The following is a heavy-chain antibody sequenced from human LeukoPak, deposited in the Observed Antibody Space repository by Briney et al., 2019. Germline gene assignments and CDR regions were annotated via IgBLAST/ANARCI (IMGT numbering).Heavy chain of an antibody. CDR3: ARVPYSSSWYGDY. CDR1: GFTFSSYS. V-gene: IGHV3-48*01. Sequence: GGSLRLSRAASGFTFSSYSMNWVRQAPGKGLEWVSYISSSSSTIYYADSVKGRFTISRDNAKNSLYLQMNSLRAEDTAVYYCARVPYSSSWYGDYWGQGTLVTVSS. J-gene: IGHJ4*02. CDR2: ISSSSSTI. D-gene: IGHD6-13*01.